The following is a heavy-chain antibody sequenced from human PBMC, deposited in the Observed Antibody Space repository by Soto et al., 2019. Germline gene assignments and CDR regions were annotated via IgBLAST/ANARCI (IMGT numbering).Heavy chain of an antibody. J-gene: IGHJ4*02. CDR1: GFKFSNYA. D-gene: IGHD3-16*01. Sequence: SLRLSCAASGFKFSNYAMSWVRQAPGKGLEWVSLISATGGGTYYADSVKGRFTISRDNSHNTLYLQVHSLTAEDTAVYYCAKDRREGGKSAFYFDFWGQGAQVTVSS. CDR3: AKDRREGGKSAFYFDF. V-gene: IGHV3-23*01. CDR2: ISATGGGT.